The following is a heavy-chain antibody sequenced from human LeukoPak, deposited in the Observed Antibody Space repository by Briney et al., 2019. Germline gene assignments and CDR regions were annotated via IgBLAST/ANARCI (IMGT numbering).Heavy chain of an antibody. Sequence: GGSLRLSCAASGFTFSTFAMNWVRQAPGTGLEWASSISPSGSSTWHADSVKGRFTISRDNAKNSVYLQMTNLRVDDTAVYYCGRDFLGESGAGGPWGQGILVTVSS. CDR2: ISPSGSST. CDR1: GFTFSTFA. V-gene: IGHV3-21*06. D-gene: IGHD3-10*01. J-gene: IGHJ5*02. CDR3: GRDFLGESGAGGP.